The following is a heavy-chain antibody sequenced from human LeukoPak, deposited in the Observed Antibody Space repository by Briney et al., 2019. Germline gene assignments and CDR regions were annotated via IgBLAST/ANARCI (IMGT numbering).Heavy chain of an antibody. CDR1: GYSFTNYW. V-gene: IGHV5-51*01. J-gene: IGHJ5*02. D-gene: IGHD4-17*01. CDR2: IYPGDSDT. Sequence: ESLKISCKGPGYSFTNYWIGWVRQVPGKGLEWMGIIYPGDSDTRYSPSFQGQVTISADKSINTAYLQWSSLKASDTAMYYCARSSLLATVTAPYNWFDPWGQGTLVTVSS. CDR3: ARSSLLATVTAPYNWFDP.